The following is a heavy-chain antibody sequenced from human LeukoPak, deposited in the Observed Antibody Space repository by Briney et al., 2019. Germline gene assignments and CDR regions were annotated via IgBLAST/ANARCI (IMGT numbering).Heavy chain of an antibody. CDR1: GFTFDDCA. CDR3: AKDIGSSGWTAPVYYYYGMDV. CDR2: ISWNSGSI. J-gene: IGHJ6*02. Sequence: GRSLRLSCAASGFTFDDCAMHWVRQAPGKGLEWVSGISWNSGSIGYADSVKGRFTISRDNAKNSLYLQMNSLRAEETALYYCAKDIGSSGWTAPVYYYYGMDVWGQGTTVTVSS. D-gene: IGHD6-19*01. V-gene: IGHV3-9*01.